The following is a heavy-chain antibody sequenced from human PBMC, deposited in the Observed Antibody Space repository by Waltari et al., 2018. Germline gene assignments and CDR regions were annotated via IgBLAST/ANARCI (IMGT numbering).Heavy chain of an antibody. Sequence: QVQLLQWGAGLLKPSETLSLTCAVYGGSFSGYYWSWPRQLPGKGQEWLGEINHNASPDCNPAHKTRATISIETSKNQFSLKLDSVTAADTGVYYCARGWLQVAPPYYYYMDVWDRGTAVTVSS. J-gene: IGHJ6*03. V-gene: IGHV4-34*01. CDR2: INHNASP. CDR1: GGSFSGYY. D-gene: IGHD6-19*01. CDR3: ARGWLQVAPPYYYYMDV.